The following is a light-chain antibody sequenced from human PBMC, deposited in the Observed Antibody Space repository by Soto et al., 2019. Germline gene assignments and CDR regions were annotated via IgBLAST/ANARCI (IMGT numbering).Light chain of an antibody. CDR1: PSVSSSY. V-gene: IGKV3-20*01. J-gene: IGKJ2*01. Sequence: EIVWTQSPGTLSLSPGERATLSCRASPSVSSSYLAWYQQKPGQAPRLLIYGASSRATGIPDRFSGSGSGTDFTLNISRLEPEDFGVYYCQQYGSSPYTFGQGTKLEIK. CDR2: GAS. CDR3: QQYGSSPYT.